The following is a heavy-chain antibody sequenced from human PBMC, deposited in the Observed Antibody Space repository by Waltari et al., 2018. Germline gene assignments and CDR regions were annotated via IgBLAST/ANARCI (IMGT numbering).Heavy chain of an antibody. V-gene: IGHV4-4*07. CDR3: ARGPPIQLWLHGGYYYMDV. CDR1: GGSISSYY. Sequence: QVQLQESGPGLVKPSETLSLTCTVSGGSISSYYWSWIRQPAGKGLEWIGRIYTSGSTNYNPSLKSRVTMAVDTSKNQFSLKLSSVTAADTAVDYCARGPPIQLWLHGGYYYMDVWGKGTTVTISS. CDR2: IYTSGST. J-gene: IGHJ6*03. D-gene: IGHD5-18*01.